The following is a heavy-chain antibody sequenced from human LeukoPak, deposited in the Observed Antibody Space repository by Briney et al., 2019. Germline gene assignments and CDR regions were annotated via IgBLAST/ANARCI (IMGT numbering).Heavy chain of an antibody. CDR1: GFTFSSYS. CDR3: APGGGSYYGYFQH. CDR2: ISSSSSYI. J-gene: IGHJ1*01. Sequence: GGSLRLSCAASGFTFSSYSMNWVRQAPGKGLEWVSSISSSSSYIYYADSVKGRFTISRDNAKNSLYLQMNSLRAEDTAVYYCAPGGGSYYGYFQHWGQGTLVIVSS. V-gene: IGHV3-21*01. D-gene: IGHD1-26*01.